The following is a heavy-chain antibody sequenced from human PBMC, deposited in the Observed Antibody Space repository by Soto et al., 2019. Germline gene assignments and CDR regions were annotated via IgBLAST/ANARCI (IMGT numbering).Heavy chain of an antibody. J-gene: IGHJ6*02. CDR3: ARVNDYYYGMDV. V-gene: IGHV1-69*06. Sequence: AASVKVSCKASGGTFSSYAISWVRQAPGQGLEWMGGIIPIFGTANYAQKFQGRVTITADKSTSTAYMELSSLRSEDTAVYYCARVNDYYYGMDVWGQGTTVTVS. CDR2: IIPIFGTA. CDR1: GGTFSSYA.